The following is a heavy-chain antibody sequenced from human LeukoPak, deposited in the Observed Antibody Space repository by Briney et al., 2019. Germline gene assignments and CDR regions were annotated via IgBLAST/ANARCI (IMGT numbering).Heavy chain of an antibody. CDR1: GFTFSSYS. D-gene: IGHD5-18*01. V-gene: IGHV3-21*01. J-gene: IGHJ4*02. CDR3: ARVLRVWAMDTALDY. CDR2: ISSSGSYI. Sequence: GGSLRLSCAASGFTFSSYSMNWVRQAPGKGLEWVSSISSSGSYIYYADSVKGRFTISRDNAKNSLYLQMNSLRAEDTAVYYCARVLRVWAMDTALDYWGQGTLVTVSS.